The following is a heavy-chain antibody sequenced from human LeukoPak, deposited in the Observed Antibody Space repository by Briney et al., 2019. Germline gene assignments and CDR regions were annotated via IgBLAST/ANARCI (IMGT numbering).Heavy chain of an antibody. CDR1: GFTFSDYY. D-gene: IGHD1-7*01. CDR2: ISSSGSTI. J-gene: IGHJ3*02. V-gene: IGHV3-11*01. Sequence: GGSLRLSCAASGFTFSDYYMSWIRQAPGKGLEWVSYISSSGSTIYYADSVKGRFTISRDNAKNSLYLQMNSLRAEDTAVYYCASGRITGTTGAFDIWGQGTMVTVSS. CDR3: ASGRITGTTGAFDI.